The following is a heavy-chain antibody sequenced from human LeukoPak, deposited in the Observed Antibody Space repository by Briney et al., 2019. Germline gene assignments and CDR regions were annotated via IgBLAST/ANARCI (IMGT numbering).Heavy chain of an antibody. CDR3: AIRYYGDRKIDY. V-gene: IGHV1-2*02. D-gene: IGHD4-17*01. CDR2: INPNSGGT. J-gene: IGHJ4*02. Sequence: GPSVSLSSAACGYTFTLYYMHWVRQAPGQGLEWMGWINPNSGGTNYAQKFQGRVTMTRDTSISTAYMELSRLRSDDTAVYYCAIRYYGDRKIDYWGQGTLVTVSS. CDR1: GYTFTLYY.